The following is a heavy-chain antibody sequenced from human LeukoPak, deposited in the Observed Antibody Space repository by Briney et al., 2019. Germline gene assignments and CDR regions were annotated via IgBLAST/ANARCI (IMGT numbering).Heavy chain of an antibody. CDR2: MNSNSGNT. CDR3: ARGVLELHYYYYYMDV. J-gene: IGHJ6*03. CDR1: GYIFTSYD. D-gene: IGHD1-7*01. Sequence: ASVKVSCKASGYIFTSYDINWVRQATGQGLEWMGWMNSNSGNTGYAQKFQGRVTMTRNTSISTAYMELSSLRSEDTAVYYCARGVLELHYYYYYMDVCGKGTTVTVSS. V-gene: IGHV1-8*01.